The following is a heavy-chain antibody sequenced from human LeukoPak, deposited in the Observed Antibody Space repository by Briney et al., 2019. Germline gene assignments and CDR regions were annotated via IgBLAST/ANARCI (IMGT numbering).Heavy chain of an antibody. Sequence: GGSLRLSCAASRFTSRDYAMHWVRQAPGNRLEWVAVIPYDGSKKDYADSVKGRFTISRDSSTNTVYLQMNSLRPEDTGVYYCDRGSLKLLVYHPLDYWGQGTLVTVSS. CDR2: IPYDGSKK. J-gene: IGHJ4*02. CDR1: RFTSRDYA. D-gene: IGHD2-2*02. CDR3: DRGSLKLLVYHPLDY. V-gene: IGHV3-30*04.